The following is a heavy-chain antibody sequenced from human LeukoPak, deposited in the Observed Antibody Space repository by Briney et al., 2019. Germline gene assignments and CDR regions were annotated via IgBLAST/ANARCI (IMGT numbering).Heavy chain of an antibody. D-gene: IGHD2-2*01. J-gene: IGHJ5*01. Sequence: TASETLSLTCAVYGESFSDSYWSWIRQSPGKGLEWIGEISHSGSANYNPSLKSRVTMSIDTSKNQFSLKLTSLTAADTAIYYCARGPPPGATAYAVIDSWGQGTQVIVS. CDR3: ARGPPPGATAYAVIDS. CDR1: GESFSDSY. CDR2: ISHSGSA. V-gene: IGHV4-34*01.